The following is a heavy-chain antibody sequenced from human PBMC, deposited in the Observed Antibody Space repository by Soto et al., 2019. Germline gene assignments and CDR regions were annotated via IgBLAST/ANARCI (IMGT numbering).Heavy chain of an antibody. CDR2: TYTSGDT. V-gene: IGHV4-4*07. D-gene: IGHD6-19*01. J-gene: IGHJ4*02. CDR1: GDSISSYY. Sequence: SETLSLTCSVSGDSISSYYWSWIRQPAGKGLEWIGRTYTSGDTNYNPSLKSRVTMSVDTSQNQFSVKLRYLTAADTAAPYCAREYTEAGPGPTPYCFDYWRRGTLVTVSS. CDR3: AREYTEAGPGPTPYCFDY.